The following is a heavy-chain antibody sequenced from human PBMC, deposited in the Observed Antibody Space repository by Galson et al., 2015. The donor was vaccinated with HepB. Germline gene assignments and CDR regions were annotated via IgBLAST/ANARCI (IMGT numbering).Heavy chain of an antibody. J-gene: IGHJ5*02. Sequence: SVKVSCKASGYTFTGYYMHWVRQAPGQGLEWMGWINPNSGGTNYAQKFQGWVTMTRDTSISTAYMELSRLRSDDTAVYYCARARPPSGSGTRGWFDPWGQGTLVTVSS. D-gene: IGHD3-10*01. V-gene: IGHV1-2*04. CDR1: GYTFTGYY. CDR3: ARARPPSGSGTRGWFDP. CDR2: INPNSGGT.